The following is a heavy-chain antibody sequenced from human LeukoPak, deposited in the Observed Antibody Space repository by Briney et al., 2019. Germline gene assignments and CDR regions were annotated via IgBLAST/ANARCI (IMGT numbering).Heavy chain of an antibody. Sequence: ASVKVSCKASGGTFSSYAISWVRQAPGQGLEWMGWINPYNGGTNYAQNFQGRVTMTRDTSITTAYMELSRLRSDDTAVYYCATARDVLTPISVGGFDYWGQGTLVTVSS. D-gene: IGHD3-9*01. J-gene: IGHJ4*02. V-gene: IGHV1-2*02. CDR1: GGTFSSYA. CDR3: ATARDVLTPISVGGFDY. CDR2: INPYNGGT.